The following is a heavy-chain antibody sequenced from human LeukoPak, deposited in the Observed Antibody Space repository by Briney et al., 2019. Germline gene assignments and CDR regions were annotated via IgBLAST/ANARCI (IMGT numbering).Heavy chain of an antibody. Sequence: ASVKVSCKASGYTFTSYYMHWVRQAPGQGLEWMGWISAYNGNTNYAQKLQGRVTMTTDTSTSTAYMELRSLRSDDTAVYYCARDLVRMVRGVTAGYWGQGTLVTVS. D-gene: IGHD3-10*01. CDR3: ARDLVRMVRGVTAGY. CDR2: ISAYNGNT. V-gene: IGHV1-18*04. CDR1: GYTFTSYY. J-gene: IGHJ4*02.